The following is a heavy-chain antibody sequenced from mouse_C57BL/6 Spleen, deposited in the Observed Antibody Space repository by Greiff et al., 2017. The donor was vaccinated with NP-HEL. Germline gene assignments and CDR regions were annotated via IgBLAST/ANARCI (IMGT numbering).Heavy chain of an antibody. Sequence: EVQLVESGGGLVKPGGSLKLSCAASGFTFSDYGMHWVRQAPEKGLEWVAYISSGSSTIYYADTVKGRFTISRDNAKNTLFLQMTSLRSEDTAMYYCARWDYDAKAFDYGGQGTTLTVSS. CDR2: ISSGSSTI. CDR1: GFTFSDYG. J-gene: IGHJ2*01. D-gene: IGHD2-4*01. V-gene: IGHV5-17*01. CDR3: ARWDYDAKAFDY.